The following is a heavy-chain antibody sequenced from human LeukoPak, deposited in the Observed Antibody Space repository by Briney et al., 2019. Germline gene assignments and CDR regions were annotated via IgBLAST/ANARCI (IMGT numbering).Heavy chain of an antibody. V-gene: IGHV3-48*04. CDR1: GFTFSSYS. J-gene: IGHJ6*02. CDR2: ISSSSRTI. D-gene: IGHD2-8*01. CDR3: ARDIVLMVYAPSREPNYYGMDV. Sequence: PGGSLRLSCAASGFTFSSYSMNWVRQAPGKGLEWIPYISSSSRTIYYADSVKGRFTISRDNAKNSLYLQMDSLRAEDTAVYYCARDIVLMVYAPSREPNYYGMDVWGQGTTVTVSS.